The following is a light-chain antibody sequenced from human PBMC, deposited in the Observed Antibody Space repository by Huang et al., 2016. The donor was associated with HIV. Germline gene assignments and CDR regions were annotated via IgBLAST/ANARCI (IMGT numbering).Light chain of an antibody. V-gene: IGKV3-11*01. CDR2: GTS. Sequence: EIVMAQSPATLSLSPGQRATLSCRASQSVIIYLAWFQHRPGQAPRLLIYGTSIRATGIPARFGGSGSGTDFTLTISSLEPEDFAVYFCQQSSHWPWTFGQGTRVEI. CDR3: QQSSHWPWT. J-gene: IGKJ1*01. CDR1: QSVIIY.